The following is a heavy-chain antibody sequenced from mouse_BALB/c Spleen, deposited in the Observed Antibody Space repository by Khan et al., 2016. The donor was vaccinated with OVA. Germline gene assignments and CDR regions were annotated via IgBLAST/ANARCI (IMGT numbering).Heavy chain of an antibody. Sequence: IQLVQSGPELMKPGASVKISCKASGYSFSTYYIHWVTRSHGKTLEWIGYIDPFSGGATYNQKFKGKATLTVDKSSSTAYMHLTSLTSEDSAVYDCARHGSTSWFAYWGQGTLVTVSA. CDR3: ARHGSTSWFAY. D-gene: IGHD1-1*01. CDR1: GYSFSTYY. J-gene: IGHJ3*01. CDR2: IDPFSGGA. V-gene: IGHV1S135*01.